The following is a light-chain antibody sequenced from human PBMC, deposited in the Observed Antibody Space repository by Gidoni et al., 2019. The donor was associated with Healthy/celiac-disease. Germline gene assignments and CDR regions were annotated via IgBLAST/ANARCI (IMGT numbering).Light chain of an antibody. CDR3: QQYNNWPPGT. Sequence: EIVMTQPPATLSVSPGERATLSCRASQSVSSNLAWYQQKPGQAPRLLIYGASTRATGIPARFSGSGSGTEFTLTISSLQSEDFAFYYWQQYNNWPPGTFGQGTKVEIK. V-gene: IGKV3D-15*01. J-gene: IGKJ1*01. CDR1: QSVSSN. CDR2: GAS.